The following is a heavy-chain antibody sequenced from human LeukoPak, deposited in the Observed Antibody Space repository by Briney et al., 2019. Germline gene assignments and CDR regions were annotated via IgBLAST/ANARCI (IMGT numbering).Heavy chain of an antibody. J-gene: IGHJ4*02. V-gene: IGHV1-2*02. D-gene: IGHD3-16*01. Sequence: ASVKVYCKASGYTFTGYYMHWVRQAPGHGLDWIRCINPNSGDTKFAREFQGRVTMARDTSISTAYMGLSRLRSDDTAVYYCATQRGSYLWGTDFDYWGQGTLVTVSS. CDR2: INPNSGDT. CDR3: ATQRGSYLWGTDFDY. CDR1: GYTFTGYY.